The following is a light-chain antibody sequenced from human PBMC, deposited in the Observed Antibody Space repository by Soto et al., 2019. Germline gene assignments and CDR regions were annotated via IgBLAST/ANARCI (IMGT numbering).Light chain of an antibody. CDR3: MQSEYWPHT. J-gene: IGKJ2*01. Sequence: DVVMTQSPLALPVTLGQPASISCRSSQIPAHSNGKTYLFWFQQRPGQSPRSLIYMVSYRDSGVRDRFSGSVSGNDLPLKINRVEGEDGGVYYCMQSEYWPHTFGQGTKLEIK. CDR1: QIPAHSNGKTY. V-gene: IGKV2-30*02. CDR2: MVS.